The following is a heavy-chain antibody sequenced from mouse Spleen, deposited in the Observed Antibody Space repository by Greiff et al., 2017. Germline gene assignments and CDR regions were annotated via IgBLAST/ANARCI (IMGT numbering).Heavy chain of an antibody. Sequence: ESGPELVKPGASVKISCKASGYAFSSSWMNWVKQRPGRGLEWIGRIDPNSGGTKYNEKFKSKATLTVDKPSSTAYMQLSSLTSEDSAVYYCTRAYYGYYAMDYWGQGTSVTVSS. J-gene: IGHJ4*01. CDR1: GYAFSSSW. CDR3: TRAYYGYYAMDY. CDR2: IDPNSGGT. D-gene: IGHD1-2*01. V-gene: IGHV1-62-3*01.